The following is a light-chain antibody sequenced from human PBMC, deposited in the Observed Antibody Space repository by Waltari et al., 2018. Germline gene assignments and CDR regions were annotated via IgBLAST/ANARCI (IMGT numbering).Light chain of an antibody. CDR1: SSDVGRYDY. J-gene: IGLJ2*01. V-gene: IGLV2-14*03. Sequence: QSALTQPASVSGSSGQSITISCTGSSSDVGRYDYVSWYQQLPGKAPKLIIFDVRVRPSGVSNRFSCSKSGNTASLTISGLQAEDEADYYCASYTYSSNVVFGGGTKVTV. CDR2: DVR. CDR3: ASYTYSSNVV.